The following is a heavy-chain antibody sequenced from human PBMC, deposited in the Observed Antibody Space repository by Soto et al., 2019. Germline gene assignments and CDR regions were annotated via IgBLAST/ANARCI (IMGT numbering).Heavy chain of an antibody. V-gene: IGHV3-30-3*01. CDR3: ARGYYDSSGYYPRSYYYYYGMDV. CDR2: ISYDGSNK. D-gene: IGHD3-22*01. CDR1: GFTFSSYA. Sequence: QLQLVESGGGVVQPGRSLRLSCAASGFTFSSYAMHWVRQAPGKGLEWVAVISYDGSNKYYADSVKGRFTISRDNSKNTLYLQMNSLRAEDTAVYYCARGYYDSSGYYPRSYYYYYGMDVWGQGTTVTVSS. J-gene: IGHJ6*02.